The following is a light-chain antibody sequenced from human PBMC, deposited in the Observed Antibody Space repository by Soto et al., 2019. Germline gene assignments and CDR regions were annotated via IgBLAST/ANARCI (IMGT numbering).Light chain of an antibody. CDR2: RNN. CDR1: SSKIGSNY. CDR3: AAWDDSLSGFYV. Sequence: QSVLTQPPSASGAPGQRVTISCSGSSSKIGSNYVYWYQQLPGTAPKLLIYRNNQRPSGVPDRFSGSKSGTSASLAISGLRSEDEADYYCAAWDDSLSGFYVFGNGTKVTVL. J-gene: IGLJ1*01. V-gene: IGLV1-47*01.